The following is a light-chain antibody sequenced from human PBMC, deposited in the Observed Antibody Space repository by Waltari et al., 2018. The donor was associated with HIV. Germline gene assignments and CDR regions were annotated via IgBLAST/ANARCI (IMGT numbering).Light chain of an antibody. CDR2: DVS. J-gene: IGLJ3*02. CDR1: SNDVGGYNY. Sequence: QSALTQPASVSGSPGQSITISCTGSSNDVGGYNYVSWYQQHPGKAPRLMNYDVSTRPSGVSERFSGSKSGDTASLTISGLQPEDEADYYCESYTSTSVWVFGGGTRLTVL. V-gene: IGLV2-14*03. CDR3: ESYTSTSVWV.